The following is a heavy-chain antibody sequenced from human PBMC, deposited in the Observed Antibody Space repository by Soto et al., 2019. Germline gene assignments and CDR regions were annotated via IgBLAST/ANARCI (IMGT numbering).Heavy chain of an antibody. CDR3: ASGYDFWSGYPS. Sequence: ASVKVSCKASGGTFSSYAISWVRQAPGQGLEWMGGIIPIFGTANYAQKFQGRVTITADESTSTAYMELSSLRSEDTAVYYCASGYDFWSGYPSWGQGTLVPVSS. J-gene: IGHJ4*02. CDR1: GGTFSSYA. D-gene: IGHD3-3*01. V-gene: IGHV1-69*13. CDR2: IIPIFGTA.